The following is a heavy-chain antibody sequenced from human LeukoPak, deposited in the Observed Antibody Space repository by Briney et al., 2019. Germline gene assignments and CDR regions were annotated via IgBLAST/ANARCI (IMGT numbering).Heavy chain of an antibody. Sequence: GGSPRLSCAASGFTFSGYAMSWVRQAPGNGLEWVSAISGSGGSTYYADSVKGRFTISRDNSKNTLYLQMNSLRAEETAVYYCAKEREVRARLAFDIWGQGTMVTVSS. D-gene: IGHD3-10*01. J-gene: IGHJ3*02. CDR3: AKEREVRARLAFDI. V-gene: IGHV3-23*01. CDR2: ISGSGGST. CDR1: GFTFSGYA.